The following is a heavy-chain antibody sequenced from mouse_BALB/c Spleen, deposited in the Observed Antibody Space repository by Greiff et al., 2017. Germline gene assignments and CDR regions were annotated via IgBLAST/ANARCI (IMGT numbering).Heavy chain of an antibody. CDR3: ASDGPRGAWFAY. J-gene: IGHJ3*01. Sequence: VQLQQSGAELVKPGASVKLSCTASGFNIKDTYMHWVKQRPEQGLEWIGRIDPANGNTKYDPKFQGKATITADTSSNTAYLQLSSLTSEDTAVYYCASDGPRGAWFAYWGQGTLVTVSA. CDR2: IDPANGNT. D-gene: IGHD2-3*01. V-gene: IGHV14-3*02. CDR1: GFNIKDTY.